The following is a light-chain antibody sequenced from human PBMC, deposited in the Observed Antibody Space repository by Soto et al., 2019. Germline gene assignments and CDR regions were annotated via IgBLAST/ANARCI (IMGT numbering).Light chain of an antibody. Sequence: EIVMTQSPATLSVSPGERATLSCRASQSVSSLGWYQQKPGQAPRLLIYGASTRATGIPARFSGSGSGTEFTLTISSLQSEDFATYYCQQYNSYSWTFGQGTKVEIK. CDR1: QSVSS. V-gene: IGKV3-15*01. CDR3: QQYNSYSWT. J-gene: IGKJ1*01. CDR2: GAS.